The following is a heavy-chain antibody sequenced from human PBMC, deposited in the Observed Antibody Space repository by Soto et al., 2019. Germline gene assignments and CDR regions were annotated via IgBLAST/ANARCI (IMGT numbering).Heavy chain of an antibody. J-gene: IGHJ4*02. D-gene: IGHD3-3*01. V-gene: IGHV4-31*03. CDR2: IYYSGST. CDR1: GGSISSGGYY. Sequence: LSLTFTVSGGSISSGGYYWSWIRQHPGKGLEWIGYIYYSGSTYYNPSLKSRVTISVDTSKNQFSLKLSSVTAADTAVYYCARATYYDFWSGYYRAYYFDYWGQGTLVTVSS. CDR3: ARATYYDFWSGYYRAYYFDY.